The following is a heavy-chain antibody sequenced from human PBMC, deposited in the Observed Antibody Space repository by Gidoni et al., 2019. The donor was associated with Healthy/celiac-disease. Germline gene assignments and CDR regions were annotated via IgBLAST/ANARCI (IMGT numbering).Heavy chain of an antibody. Sequence: QVQLQESGPGLVKPSETLSLTCAVSGYSISSGYYWCWIRQPPGKGLEWIGSIYHSGSTYYNPSLKSRVTISVDTSKNQFSLKLSSVTAADTAVYYCARTTVTTAYYFDYWGQGTLVTVSS. J-gene: IGHJ4*02. D-gene: IGHD4-17*01. CDR2: IYHSGST. CDR3: ARTTVTTAYYFDY. V-gene: IGHV4-38-2*01. CDR1: GYSISSGYY.